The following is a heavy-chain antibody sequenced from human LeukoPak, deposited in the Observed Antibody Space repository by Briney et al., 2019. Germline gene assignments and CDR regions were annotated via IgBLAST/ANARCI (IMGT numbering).Heavy chain of an antibody. J-gene: IGHJ4*02. D-gene: IGHD1-1*01. CDR3: ARDWNGLDY. V-gene: IGHV4-4*02. CDR1: GFTFSSYW. CDR2: IYHSGST. Sequence: GSLRLSCAASGFTFSSYWMNWARQAPGKGLEWIGYIYHSGSTYYNPSLKSRVTISVDRSKDQFSLKLSSVTAADTAMYYCARDWNGLDYWGQGTLVTVSS.